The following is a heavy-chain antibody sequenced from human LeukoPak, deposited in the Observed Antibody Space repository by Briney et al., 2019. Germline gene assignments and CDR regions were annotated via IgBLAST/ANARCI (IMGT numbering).Heavy chain of an antibody. V-gene: IGHV4-34*01. J-gene: IGHJ4*02. CDR2: INHIGST. CDR1: GGSFRDYC. CDR3: ARGGTSMVTRPVAC. D-gene: IGHD5-18*01. Sequence: KPSETLSLTCAVYGGSFRDYCWSWIRQPPGKGLHWIGEINHIGSTNYNPSLKSRFTMSVDTSKNQFSLKSSSVTAADTAVYYCARGGTSMVTRPVACWGQGTLVTVSS.